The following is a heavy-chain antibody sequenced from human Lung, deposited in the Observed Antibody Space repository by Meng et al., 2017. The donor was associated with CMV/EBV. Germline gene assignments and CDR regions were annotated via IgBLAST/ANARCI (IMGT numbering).Heavy chain of an antibody. D-gene: IGHD2-2*01. CDR1: GFTFSNAW. J-gene: IGHJ4*02. V-gene: IGHV3-15*01. CDR2: IKSKTDGGTT. CDR3: TTDEYCSSTSCYPPFDY. Sequence: GGSXRLXCAASGFTFSNAWMSWVRQAPGKGLEWVGRIKSKTDGGTTDYAAPVKGRFTISRDDSKNTLYLQMNSLKTEDTAVYYCTTDEYCSSTSCYPPFDYWXQGTXVT.